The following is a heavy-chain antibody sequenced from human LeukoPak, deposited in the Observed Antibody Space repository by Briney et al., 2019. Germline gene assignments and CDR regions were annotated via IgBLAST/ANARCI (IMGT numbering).Heavy chain of an antibody. CDR3: ARGLGGTDLDY. CDR1: GYTFTGYG. CDR2: ISVYNTNT. J-gene: IGHJ4*02. Sequence: GASVKVSCKASGYTFTGYGISWVRQAPGQGLEWMGLISVYNTNTNYAQNLQGRVTMTTDTSPSTAYMELRDLRSDDTAVYYCARGLGGTDLDYWGQGTLVTVSS. D-gene: IGHD4-23*01. V-gene: IGHV1-18*01.